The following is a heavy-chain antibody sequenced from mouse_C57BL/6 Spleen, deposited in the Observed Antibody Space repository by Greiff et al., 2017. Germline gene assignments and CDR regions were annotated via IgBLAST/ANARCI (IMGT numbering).Heavy chain of an antibody. CDR2: IYPGDGDT. CDR3: ARLELFDY. V-gene: IGHV1-82*01. J-gene: IGHJ2*01. CDR1: GYAFSSSW. Sequence: QVQLQQSGPELVKPGASVKISCKASGYAFSSSWMNWVKQRPGKGLEWIGRIYPGDGDTNYNGKFKGKATLTADKSSSTAYMQLSSLTSEDSAVYFCARLELFDYWGQGTTLTVSS.